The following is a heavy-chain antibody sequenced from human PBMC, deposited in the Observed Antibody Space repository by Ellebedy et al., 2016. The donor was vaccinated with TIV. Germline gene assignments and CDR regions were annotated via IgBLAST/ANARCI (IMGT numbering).Heavy chain of an antibody. V-gene: IGHV3-30*07. CDR3: ARSLGYYGPRYHLDY. J-gene: IGHJ4*02. D-gene: IGHD3-10*01. CDR2: ISFDGSDR. Sequence: GGSLRLSCAASGFTFSSYWMHWVRQAPGKGLEWVAFISFDGSDRYYADSVKGRFTISRDNSKNSLYLQLNSLRVEDTAVYYCARSLGYYGPRYHLDYWGQGTLVIVSS. CDR1: GFTFSSYW.